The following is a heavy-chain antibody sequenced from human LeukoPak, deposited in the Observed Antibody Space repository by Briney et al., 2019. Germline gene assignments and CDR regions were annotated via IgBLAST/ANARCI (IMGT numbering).Heavy chain of an antibody. Sequence: ASVKVSCKASGYSFTSYDINWVRQATGQGLEWMGWMSPNSGNTGYTQKFQGRVTMTRNTSISTAYMELRSLRSEDTAVYYCARLGGTWDPADYWGQGTLVTVS. V-gene: IGHV1-8*01. CDR1: GYSFTSYD. J-gene: IGHJ4*02. CDR3: ARLGGTWDPADY. D-gene: IGHD3-16*01. CDR2: MSPNSGNT.